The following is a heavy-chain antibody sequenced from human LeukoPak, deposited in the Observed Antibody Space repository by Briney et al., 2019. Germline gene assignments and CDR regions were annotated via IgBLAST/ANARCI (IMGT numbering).Heavy chain of an antibody. CDR2: FDPEDGET. Sequence: ASVKVSCKVPGYTLTELSMHWVRQAPGKGLEWMGGFDPEDGETIYAQKFQGRVTMTEDTSTDTAYMELSSLRSEDTAVYYCATDHGGSGSSYYYYYMDVWGKGTTVTVS. CDR1: GYTLTELS. D-gene: IGHD3-10*01. CDR3: ATDHGGSGSSYYYYYMDV. V-gene: IGHV1-24*01. J-gene: IGHJ6*03.